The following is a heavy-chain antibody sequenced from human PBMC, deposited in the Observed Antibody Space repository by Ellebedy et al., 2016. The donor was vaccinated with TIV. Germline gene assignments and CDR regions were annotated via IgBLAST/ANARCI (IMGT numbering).Heavy chain of an antibody. CDR1: GYTFTSYD. Sequence: ASVKVSCKASGYTFTSYDINWVRQATGQGLEWMGWMNPNSGNTGYAQKFQGRVTMTRNTSISTAYMELSSLRSEDTAVYYCARANGIRRWRPTDYWGQGTLVTVSS. CDR2: MNPNSGNT. CDR3: ARANGIRRWRPTDY. D-gene: IGHD1-14*01. J-gene: IGHJ4*02. V-gene: IGHV1-8*01.